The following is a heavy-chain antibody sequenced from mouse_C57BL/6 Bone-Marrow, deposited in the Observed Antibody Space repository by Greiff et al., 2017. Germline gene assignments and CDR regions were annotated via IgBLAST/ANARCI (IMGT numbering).Heavy chain of an antibody. CDR1: GYTFTSYW. V-gene: IGHV1-52*01. D-gene: IGHD2-5*01. CDR2: IDPSDSET. CDR3: ARGGAYYSNYFYWYFDV. Sequence: VQLQESGAELVRPGSSVKLSCKASGYTFTSYWMHWVKQRPIQGLEWIGNIDPSDSETHYNQKFKDKATLTVDKSSSTAYMQLSSLTSEDSAVYYCARGGAYYSNYFYWYFDVWGTGTTVTVSS. J-gene: IGHJ1*03.